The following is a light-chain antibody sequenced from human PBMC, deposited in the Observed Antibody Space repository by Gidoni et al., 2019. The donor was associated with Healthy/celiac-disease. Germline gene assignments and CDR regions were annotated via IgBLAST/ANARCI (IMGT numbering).Light chain of an antibody. Sequence: DIQLTQFPSILSASVGDRVTITCRASQGISSYLAWYQQKPGKAPKLLIYAASTLQSGVPSRFSGSGSGTEFTLTISSLQPEDFATYYCQQLNSYPPFTFGPGTKVDIK. CDR3: QQLNSYPPFT. V-gene: IGKV1-9*01. CDR1: QGISSY. J-gene: IGKJ3*01. CDR2: AAS.